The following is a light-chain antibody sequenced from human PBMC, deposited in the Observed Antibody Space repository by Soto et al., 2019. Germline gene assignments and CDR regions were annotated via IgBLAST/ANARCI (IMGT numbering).Light chain of an antibody. CDR1: QSVSSSH. Sequence: EIVWTQSPGTLSLSPGERDTLSCVASQSVSSSHLAWYQHKPGQAPRLLIYAASSRATGSTDRFSGGGSGTDFTITISRLEAEDFVVYYCQQYGYFPITFGQVTRLEI. CDR3: QQYGYFPIT. J-gene: IGKJ5*01. CDR2: AAS. V-gene: IGKV3-20*01.